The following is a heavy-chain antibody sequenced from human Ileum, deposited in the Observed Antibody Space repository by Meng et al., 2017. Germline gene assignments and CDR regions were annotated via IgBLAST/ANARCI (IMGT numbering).Heavy chain of an antibody. CDR1: GFTVSSNY. J-gene: IGHJ2*01. CDR2: IYSGGST. V-gene: IGHV3-53*04. CDR3: AREGSGYCSGGSCYPSFWYFDL. D-gene: IGHD2-15*01. Sequence: GGSLRLSCAASGFTVSSNYMSWVRQAPGKGLEWVSVIYSGGSTYYADSVKGRFTISRHNSKNTLYLQMNSLRAEDTAVYYCAREGSGYCSGGSCYPSFWYFDLWGRGTLVTVSS.